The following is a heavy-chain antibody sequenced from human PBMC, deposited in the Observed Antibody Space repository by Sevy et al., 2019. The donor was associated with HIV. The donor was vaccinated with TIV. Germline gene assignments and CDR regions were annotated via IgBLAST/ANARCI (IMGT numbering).Heavy chain of an antibody. CDR2: IFYSGNT. CDR3: ARQSWRSGDF. J-gene: IGHJ4*02. V-gene: IGHV4-39*01. Sequence: SETLSLTCTVSGGSISSSNYYWGWIRQSRGKGLGWIGAIFYSGNTHFNPSLKSRVTISIDTSRNEFSLELTSVTAADTAVYYCARQSWRSGDFWGQRTLVTVSS. CDR1: GGSISSSNYY.